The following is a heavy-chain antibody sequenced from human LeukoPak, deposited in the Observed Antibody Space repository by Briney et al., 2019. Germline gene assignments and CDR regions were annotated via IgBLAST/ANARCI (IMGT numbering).Heavy chain of an antibody. J-gene: IGHJ5*02. CDR1: GFTFSSYW. D-gene: IGHD2-2*02. V-gene: IGHV3-7*01. CDR2: IKQDGSEK. CDR3: ARTLGYCSSTSCYRHWFDP. Sequence: GGSLRLSCAASGFTFSSYWMSWVRQAPGKGLEWVANIKQDGSEKYYVDSVKGRFTISRENAKNSLYLQMNSLRAEDTAVYYCARTLGYCSSTSCYRHWFDPWGQGTLVTVSS.